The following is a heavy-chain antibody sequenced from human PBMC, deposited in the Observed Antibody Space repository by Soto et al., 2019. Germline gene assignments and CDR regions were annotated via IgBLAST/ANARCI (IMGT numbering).Heavy chain of an antibody. J-gene: IGHJ2*01. CDR2: INPDSGGT. D-gene: IGHD2-2*01. CDR1: GYTFTDYY. Sequence: QEQLVQSGAEVKKPGASLKVSCKASGYTFTDYYIHWVRQAPGQGLEWVGWINPDSGGTNLAQRFQGRVTMTSAPSINTAYMELSSLRSDDTAVYYCAIRTGQLAIISEFDGDWFFEVWGRGTLVTVSS. V-gene: IGHV1-2*02. CDR3: AIRTGQLAIISEFDGDWFFEV.